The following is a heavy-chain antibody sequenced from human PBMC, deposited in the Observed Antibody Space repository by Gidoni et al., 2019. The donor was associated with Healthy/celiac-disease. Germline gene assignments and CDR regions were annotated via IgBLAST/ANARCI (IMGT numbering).Heavy chain of an antibody. CDR1: GFTLSCSA. CDR3: TSRGIAAAGKRDFDY. J-gene: IGHJ4*02. D-gene: IGHD6-13*01. V-gene: IGHV3-73*01. CDR2: IRSKANSYAT. Sequence: EVQLVESGGGLVQPGGSLTLSCAASGFTLSCSAMHWVRQASGKGLEWVGRIRSKANSYATAYAASVKGRFTISRDDSKNTAYLQMNSLKTEDTAVYYCTSRGIAAAGKRDFDYWGQGTLVTVSS.